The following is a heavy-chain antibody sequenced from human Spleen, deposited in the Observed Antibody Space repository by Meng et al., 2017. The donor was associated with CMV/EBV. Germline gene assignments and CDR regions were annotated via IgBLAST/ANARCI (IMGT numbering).Heavy chain of an antibody. CDR2: ISGSSSTT. D-gene: IGHD3-3*01. Sequence: GESLKISCAASGFTFSTYAMNWVRQAPGKGLEWVSYISGSSSTTFYADSVQGRFTVSRDNAKNSLYLQINSLRAEDTAVYYCATDLAYGVFGVVIPSGGMDVWGQGTTVTVSS. V-gene: IGHV3-48*04. J-gene: IGHJ6*02. CDR1: GFTFSTYA. CDR3: ATDLAYGVFGVVIPSGGMDV.